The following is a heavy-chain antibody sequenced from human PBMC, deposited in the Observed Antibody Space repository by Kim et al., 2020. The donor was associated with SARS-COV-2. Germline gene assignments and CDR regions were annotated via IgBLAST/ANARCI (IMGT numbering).Heavy chain of an antibody. Sequence: ASVKVSCKPSGYTFTDYTVAWLRQAPGQGLEWMAWISPYKNTTSYAQRVQDRLTMTTDTSTRTVYMELRNLRSDDTAVYYCARAKPYYDVVTGYYHFDYWGQGTLITVSS. CDR2: ISPYKNTT. CDR1: GYTFTDYT. CDR3: ARAKPYYDVVTGYYHFDY. J-gene: IGHJ4*02. D-gene: IGHD3-9*01. V-gene: IGHV1-18*01.